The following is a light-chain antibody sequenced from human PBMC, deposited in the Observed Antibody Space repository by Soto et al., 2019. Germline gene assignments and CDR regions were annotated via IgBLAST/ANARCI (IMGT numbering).Light chain of an antibody. CDR1: HSVGSD. J-gene: IGKJ5*01. CDR3: QQRNNLVT. V-gene: IGKV3-11*01. CDR2: DAS. Sequence: EVVLTQSPATLSLSPGERATLSCRATHSVGSDLAWYQHKPGQAPRLLIYDASNRATGIPARFSGSGSGTDFTLTISGLEPGDFAVYYCQQRNNLVTFGQGTRLEIK.